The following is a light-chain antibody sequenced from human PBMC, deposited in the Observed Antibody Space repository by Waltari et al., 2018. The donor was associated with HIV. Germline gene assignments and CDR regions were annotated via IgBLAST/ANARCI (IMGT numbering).Light chain of an antibody. CDR1: SSDVGVYNS. CDR2: DGT. J-gene: IGLJ3*02. CDR3: CSYAGSYTFV. V-gene: IGLV2-11*01. Sequence: QSALTQPRSVSGSPGQSVAISCTGTSSDVGVYNSFSWYQHHPGKALKLMIYDGTKRPSGVPERFSGSKSGNTASLTISGLQAEDEADYYCCSYAGSYTFVFGGGTKLTVL.